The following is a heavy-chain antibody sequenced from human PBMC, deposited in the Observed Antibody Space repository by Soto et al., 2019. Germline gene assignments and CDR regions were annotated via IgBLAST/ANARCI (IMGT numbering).Heavy chain of an antibody. D-gene: IGHD2-15*01. Sequence: ASVKVSCKASGYSFSRYGISWVREAPGQGPEWMGWISTYNENTKYAQKFQGRVTMTTDTYTSTAYMELRSLTSDDTAMYYCAREGFCSSGSCALYSHDFFGMDVWGQGTTVTVSS. CDR3: AREGFCSSGSCALYSHDFFGMDV. CDR1: GYSFSRYG. J-gene: IGHJ6*02. V-gene: IGHV1-18*01. CDR2: ISTYNENT.